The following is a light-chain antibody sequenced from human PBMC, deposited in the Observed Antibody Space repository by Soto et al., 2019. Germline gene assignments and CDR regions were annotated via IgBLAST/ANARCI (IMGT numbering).Light chain of an antibody. V-gene: IGKV3-11*01. Sequence: ENVLTQSPATLSLSPGERATLSCRASQSIGSYLAWYQQKPGQAPRLLIYDASNRAPGIPARFSGSGSETDFTLTIDSLEPEDFAVYYCQQRGNWPRTFGQGTKVEIK. J-gene: IGKJ1*01. CDR1: QSIGSY. CDR3: QQRGNWPRT. CDR2: DAS.